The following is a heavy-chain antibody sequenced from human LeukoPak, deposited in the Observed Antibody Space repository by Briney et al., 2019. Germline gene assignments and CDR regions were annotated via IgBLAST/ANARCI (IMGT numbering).Heavy chain of an antibody. Sequence: GGSLRLSCAASGFTFSSYAMSWVRQTPGKGLEWVPAISGSGGSTYYADSVKGRFTISRDNSKNTLFLQMDSLRAEDTAPYYCAKSVAIYFYYGLGVWGQGTTVAVSS. D-gene: IGHD3-3*01. CDR2: ISGSGGST. V-gene: IGHV3-23*01. J-gene: IGHJ6*02. CDR1: GFTFSSYA. CDR3: AKSVAIYFYYGLGV.